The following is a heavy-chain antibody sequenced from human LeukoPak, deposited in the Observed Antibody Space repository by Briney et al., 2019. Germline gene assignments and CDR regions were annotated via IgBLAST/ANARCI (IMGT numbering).Heavy chain of an antibody. J-gene: IGHJ4*02. CDR2: INPNSGGT. CDR3: ARDSRGSPTELDY. V-gene: IGHV1-2*06. D-gene: IGHD3-16*01. Sequence: ASVKVSCKASGYTFITYYMHWVRQAPGQGLEWMGRINPNSGGTNYAQKFQGRVTMTRDTSISTAYMELSRLRSDDTAVYYCARDSRGSPTELDYWGQGTLVTVSS. CDR1: GYTFITYY.